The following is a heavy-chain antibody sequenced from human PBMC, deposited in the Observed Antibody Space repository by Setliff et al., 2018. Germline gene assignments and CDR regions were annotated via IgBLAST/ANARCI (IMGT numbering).Heavy chain of an antibody. D-gene: IGHD3-10*01. V-gene: IGHV1-18*01. Sequence: ASVKVSCKASGYTFNNYGVAWVRQAPAQGLDWMGWVTIYNGNTKYAQNLQGRLTLSTDRSTNTVYMELGSLTTDDTAIYYCARVESMVRGKNILRHFDYWGQGTQVTVSS. CDR3: ARVESMVRGKNILRHFDY. CDR1: GYTFNNYG. CDR2: VTIYNGNT. J-gene: IGHJ4*02.